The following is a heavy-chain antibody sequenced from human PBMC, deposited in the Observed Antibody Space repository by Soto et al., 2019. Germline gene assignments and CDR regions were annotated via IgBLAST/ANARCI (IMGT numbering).Heavy chain of an antibody. CDR2: FYYSGST. CDR1: GGSVSSGSYY. Sequence: ETLSLTCTVSGGSVSSGSYYWSWIRQPPGKGLEWIGYFYYSGSTNYNPSLKSRVTISVDTSKNQFSLKLSSVTAAETAVYYCAREPHSKYSSSWQTFDPWGQGTLVTVSS. D-gene: IGHD6-13*01. V-gene: IGHV4-61*01. CDR3: AREPHSKYSSSWQTFDP. J-gene: IGHJ5*02.